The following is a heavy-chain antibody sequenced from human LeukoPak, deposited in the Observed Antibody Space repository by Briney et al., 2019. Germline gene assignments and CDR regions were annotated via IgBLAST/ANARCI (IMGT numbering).Heavy chain of an antibody. CDR3: ARVFYSSGYPYFDY. V-gene: IGHV1-46*01. CDR1: GYSFTSYY. CDR2: INPSGGSI. Sequence: ASVKVSCKASGYSFTSYYMHWVRQAPGQGLEWMGIINPSGGSIRYAQKFQGRVTMTRDPSISTAYMELSRLRSDDTAVYYCARVFYSSGYPYFDYWGQGTLVTVSS. D-gene: IGHD6-19*01. J-gene: IGHJ4*02.